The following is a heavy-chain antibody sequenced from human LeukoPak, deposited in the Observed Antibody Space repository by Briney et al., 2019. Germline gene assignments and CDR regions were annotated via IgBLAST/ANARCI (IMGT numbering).Heavy chain of an antibody. V-gene: IGHV3-30-3*01. CDR3: ARAGIAVAGTFPPHY. Sequence: PGGSLRLSCAASGFTFSSYAMHWVRQAPGKGLEWVAVISYDGSNKYYADSVKGRFTISRDNSKNTLYLQMNSLRAEDTAVYYCARAGIAVAGTFPPHYWGQGTLVTASS. CDR1: GFTFSSYA. J-gene: IGHJ4*02. D-gene: IGHD6-19*01. CDR2: ISYDGSNK.